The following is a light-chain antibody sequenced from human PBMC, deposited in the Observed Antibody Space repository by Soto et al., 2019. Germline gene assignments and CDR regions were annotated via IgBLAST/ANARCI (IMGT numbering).Light chain of an antibody. CDR1: SSDVGGYNY. Sequence: QSVLTQPPSASGSPGQSVTISCTGTSSDVGGYNYVSWYQHHPGKAPKVMIYEVSKRPSGVSDRFSGSKSGNTASLTVSGLQADDEADYYCSSHAGSNTFVVFGGGTKVTVL. V-gene: IGLV2-8*01. CDR2: EVS. CDR3: SSHAGSNTFVV. J-gene: IGLJ2*01.